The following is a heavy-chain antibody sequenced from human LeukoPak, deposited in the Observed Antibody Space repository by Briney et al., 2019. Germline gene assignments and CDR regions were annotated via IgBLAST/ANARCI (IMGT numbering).Heavy chain of an antibody. D-gene: IGHD5-18*01. CDR2: IWYDGSNK. J-gene: IGHJ4*02. V-gene: IGHV3-33*01. Sequence: GGSLRLSCAASGFTFSSYGMHWVRQAPGKGLEWVAVIWYDGSNKYYADSVKGRFTISRDNSKNTLYLQMNSLRAEDTAVYYCARDAYVDTAMVEYFDYWGQGTLVTVSS. CDR1: GFTFSSYG. CDR3: ARDAYVDTAMVEYFDY.